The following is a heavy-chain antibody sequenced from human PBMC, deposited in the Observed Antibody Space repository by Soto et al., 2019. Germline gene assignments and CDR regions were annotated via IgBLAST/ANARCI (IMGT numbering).Heavy chain of an antibody. CDR3: AQVPGARNYYFYGMDV. J-gene: IGHJ6*02. V-gene: IGHV3-23*01. CDR1: GLSFSDNA. CDR2: ISAGGSDT. Sequence: SLRLSCAASGLSFSDNAMSWVRQAPGKGLEWVSTISAGGSDTFYADSVKGRFTISRDNSKNTLFLQMNSVRVDDTAVYYCAQVPGARNYYFYGMDVWGQGTTVTVSS.